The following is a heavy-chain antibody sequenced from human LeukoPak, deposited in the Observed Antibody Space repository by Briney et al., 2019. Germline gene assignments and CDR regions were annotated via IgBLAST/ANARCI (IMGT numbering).Heavy chain of an antibody. CDR2: ISSSSSYI. CDR1: GFTFSSYS. CDR3: ARVKSGSYLTLDY. J-gene: IGHJ4*02. Sequence: PGGSLRLSCAASGFTFSSYSMNWVRQAPGKGLEWVSSISSSSSYIYYADSVKGRFTISRDNAKNSLYLQMNSLRAEDTAVYYCARVKSGSYLTLDYWGQGTLVTVSS. D-gene: IGHD1-26*01. V-gene: IGHV3-21*01.